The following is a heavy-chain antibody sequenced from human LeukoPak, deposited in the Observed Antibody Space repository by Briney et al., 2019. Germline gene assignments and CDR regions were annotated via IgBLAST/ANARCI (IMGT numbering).Heavy chain of an antibody. Sequence: GGSLRLSCAVSGITLSNYGMSWVRQAPGKGLEWVAGISDSGGRTNYADSVKGRFTISRDNPKNTLYLQMNSLRAEDTAVYFCARDCSSTSCYTDYWGQGTLVTVSS. CDR1: GITLSNYG. V-gene: IGHV3-23*01. D-gene: IGHD2-2*02. CDR3: ARDCSSTSCYTDY. CDR2: ISDSGGRT. J-gene: IGHJ4*02.